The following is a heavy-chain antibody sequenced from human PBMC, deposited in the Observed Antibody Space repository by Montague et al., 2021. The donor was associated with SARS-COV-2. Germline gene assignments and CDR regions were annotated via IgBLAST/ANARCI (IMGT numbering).Heavy chain of an antibody. Sequence: SETLSLTCSVSGFSIGSGFYWAWIRQSPGKGPEWIGTVYHSGNTHYNPSLQCRVTVSIDTSTNQFSLTVTSVTAADTAVYFCARSGYTGSDYFDYWGQGTLVTVSS. CDR2: VYHSGNT. CDR1: GFSIGSGFY. CDR3: ARSGYTGSDYFDY. V-gene: IGHV4-38-2*01. J-gene: IGHJ4*02. D-gene: IGHD5-12*01.